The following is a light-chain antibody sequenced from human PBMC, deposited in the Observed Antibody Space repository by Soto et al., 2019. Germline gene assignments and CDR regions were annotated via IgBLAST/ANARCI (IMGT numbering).Light chain of an antibody. CDR1: SSNIGAGYD. Sequence: QSVLTRPPSVSGAPGQRVTISCTGSSSNIGAGYDVHWYQQLPGTAPKLLIYGNINRPSGVPDRFSGSKSGTSASLAITGLQAEDEGDYYCQSYDSSLSGYVFGTGTKVTVL. J-gene: IGLJ1*01. CDR3: QSYDSSLSGYV. CDR2: GNI. V-gene: IGLV1-40*01.